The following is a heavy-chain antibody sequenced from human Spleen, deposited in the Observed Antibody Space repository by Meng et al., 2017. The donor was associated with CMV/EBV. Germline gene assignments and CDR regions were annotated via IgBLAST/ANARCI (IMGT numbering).Heavy chain of an antibody. CDR2: IYSGGSST. CDR1: GFNFSSYA. V-gene: IGHV3-23*03. Sequence: GESLKISCAASGFNFSSYAMSWVRQAPGKGLEWVSVIYSGGSSTYYAYSVKGRFTISRDNSKNTLYLQMNRLRAEDTAVYYCAKVRWGTAVDAFDIWGQGTMVTVSS. CDR3: AKVRWGTAVDAFDI. J-gene: IGHJ3*02. D-gene: IGHD2-8*02.